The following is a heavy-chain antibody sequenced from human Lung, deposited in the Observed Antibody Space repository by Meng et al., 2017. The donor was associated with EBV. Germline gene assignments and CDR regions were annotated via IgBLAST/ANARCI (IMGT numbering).Heavy chain of an antibody. Sequence: QGQLVGSGGGVVQPGRSLRLSCAASGFIFSGYGFHWVRQAPGKGPEWVAIIPSDASHNKYYADSVKGRFTISRDNSKNTLYLQMNSLKIEDTAVYYCAKDLSGRFDPWGQGTLVTGSS. V-gene: IGHV3-30*18. CDR3: AKDLSGRFDP. CDR1: GFIFSGYG. CDR2: IPSDASHNK. D-gene: IGHD1-14*01. J-gene: IGHJ5*02.